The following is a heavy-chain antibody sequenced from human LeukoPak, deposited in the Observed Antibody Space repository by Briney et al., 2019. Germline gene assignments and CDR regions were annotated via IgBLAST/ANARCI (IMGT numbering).Heavy chain of an antibody. J-gene: IGHJ4*02. V-gene: IGHV3-7*01. Sequence: PGGSLRLSCAASGFTFRTFWMTWVRQAPGKGLEWVATIKMDGNEKYYLDSVKGRFTVSRDNAKNSLFLQMNGLRDEDTALYFCARGWVGYCDNDVCSFDYWGQGTLLTVSS. CDR3: ARGWVGYCDNDVCSFDY. CDR2: IKMDGNEK. D-gene: IGHD2-8*01. CDR1: GFTFRTFW.